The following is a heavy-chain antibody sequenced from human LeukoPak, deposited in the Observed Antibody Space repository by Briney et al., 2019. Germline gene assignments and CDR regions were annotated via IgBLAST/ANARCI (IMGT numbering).Heavy chain of an antibody. CDR2: ISSSSSYI. D-gene: IGHD1-26*01. J-gene: IGHJ4*02. V-gene: IGHV3-21*01. CDR1: DFSFSSYS. Sequence: GGSLRLSCAASDFSFSSYSMNWVRQAPGKGLEWVSSISSSSSYIYYADSVKGRFTISRDNAKNTLYLQMNSLRAEDTAVYYCARDGKWELPAPLGYWGQGTLVTVSS. CDR3: ARDGKWELPAPLGY.